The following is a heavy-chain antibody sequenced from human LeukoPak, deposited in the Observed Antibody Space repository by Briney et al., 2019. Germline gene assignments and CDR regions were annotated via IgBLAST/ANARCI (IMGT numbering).Heavy chain of an antibody. CDR3: ATDRISVAGIFDY. CDR1: GFIFSNSA. CDR2: ISYDGSNQ. J-gene: IGHJ4*02. Sequence: GGTLRLSCAASGFIFSNSAMHWVRQAPGKGLEWVAVISYDGSNQYYVDSVEGRFTISRDNSKNTLYLQMNTLRAEDTAVYYCATDRISVAGIFDYWGQGTLVTVSS. D-gene: IGHD6-19*01. V-gene: IGHV3-30-3*01.